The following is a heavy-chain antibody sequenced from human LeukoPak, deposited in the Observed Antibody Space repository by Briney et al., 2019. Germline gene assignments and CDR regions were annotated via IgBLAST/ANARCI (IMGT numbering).Heavy chain of an antibody. CDR3: ARELVPVANAHIYGMDV. V-gene: IGHV4-59*12. Sequence: PSETLSLTCTVSGGSISSYYWSWIRQPPGKGLEWIGYIYYSGSTNYNPSLKSRVTISVDTSKNQFSLKLNSVTAADTAVYYCARELVPVANAHIYGMDVWGQGTTVTVSS. CDR1: GGSISSYY. J-gene: IGHJ6*02. CDR2: IYYSGST. D-gene: IGHD2-2*01.